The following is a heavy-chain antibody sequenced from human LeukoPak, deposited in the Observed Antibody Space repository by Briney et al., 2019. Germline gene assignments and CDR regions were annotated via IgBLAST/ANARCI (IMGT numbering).Heavy chain of an antibody. CDR1: GGSISSYY. CDR2: IYTSGGT. V-gene: IGHV4-4*07. D-gene: IGHD3-22*01. J-gene: IGHJ4*02. CDR3: AREHDSSGYLYYFDY. Sequence: SETLSLTCTVSGGSISSYYWSWIRQPAGKGLEWIGRIYTSGGTNYNPSLKSRVTMSVDTSKNQFSLKLSSVTAADTAVYYCAREHDSSGYLYYFDYWGQGTLVTVSS.